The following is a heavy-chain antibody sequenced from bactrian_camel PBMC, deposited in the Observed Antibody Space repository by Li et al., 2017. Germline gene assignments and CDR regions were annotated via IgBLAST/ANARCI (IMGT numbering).Heavy chain of an antibody. CDR1: GFTFSSFT. D-gene: IGHD3*01. CDR3: AVEGSGAYCSLRALPLGY. Sequence: VQLVESGGGLVQPGGSLRLSCAASGFTFSSFTMSWVRQAPGKGLEWVSSITSGGGSTFYADHVKGRFTISRDNAKNTLYLQLNSLKTEDTAMYYCAVEGSGAYCSLRALPLGYWDQGTQVTVS. J-gene: IGHJ6*01. V-gene: IGHV3S31*01. CDR2: ITSGGGST.